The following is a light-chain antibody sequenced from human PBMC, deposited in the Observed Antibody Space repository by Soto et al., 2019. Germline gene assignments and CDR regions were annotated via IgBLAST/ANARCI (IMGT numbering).Light chain of an antibody. CDR3: SSYTTVSTYV. J-gene: IGLJ1*01. Sequence: QSVLTQPASVSGSPGQSITISCTGTSSDVGGYNYVSWYQQHPGKAPKLMIYDVRNRPSGVSNRVSGSKSVNTASLTISGLQAEDEADYSCSSYTTVSTYVFGTGTKLTVL. V-gene: IGLV2-14*01. CDR2: DVR. CDR1: SSDVGGYNY.